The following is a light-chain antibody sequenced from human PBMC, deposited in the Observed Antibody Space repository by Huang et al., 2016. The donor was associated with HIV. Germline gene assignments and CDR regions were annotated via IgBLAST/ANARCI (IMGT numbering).Light chain of an antibody. J-gene: IGKJ2*01. CDR2: AAS. CDR3: QQSDSTPYT. V-gene: IGKV1-39*01. Sequence: DIQMTQSPSSLSASVGDRVTISCRSSQSFSSSLNWSQQRPGKAPKLLIYAASSLQSGVPSRFSGSGSGTDFSLTINSLQPEDFATYYCQQSDSTPYTFGQGTKLEIK. CDR1: QSFSSS.